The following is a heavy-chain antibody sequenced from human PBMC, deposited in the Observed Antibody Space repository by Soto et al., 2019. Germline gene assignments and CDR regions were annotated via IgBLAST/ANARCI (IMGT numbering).Heavy chain of an antibody. Sequence: SETLSLTCAVYGGSFSGYYWSWIRQPPGKGLEWIGEINHSGSTNYNPSLKSRVTISVDTSKNQFSLKLSSVTAADTAVYYCARIYVSFRYCSGGSCSPARGWFDPWGQGTLVTVSS. CDR3: ARIYVSFRYCSGGSCSPARGWFDP. CDR2: INHSGST. D-gene: IGHD2-15*01. J-gene: IGHJ5*02. CDR1: GGSFSGYY. V-gene: IGHV4-34*01.